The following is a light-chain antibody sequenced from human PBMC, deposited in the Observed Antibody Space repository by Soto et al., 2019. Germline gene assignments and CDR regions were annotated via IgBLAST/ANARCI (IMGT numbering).Light chain of an antibody. CDR1: QSVFYSSNNMNY. V-gene: IGKV4-1*01. J-gene: IGKJ2*01. CDR2: WAS. CDR3: QQYYSTPLYT. Sequence: DIVMTQSPDSLAVSLGERATINCKSSQSVFYSSNNMNYLAWYQQKPGQPPRLLIYWASTRESGVPDRFSGSGSGTDFTLTISSLQAEDVAVYYCQQYYSTPLYTFGQGTKLEIK.